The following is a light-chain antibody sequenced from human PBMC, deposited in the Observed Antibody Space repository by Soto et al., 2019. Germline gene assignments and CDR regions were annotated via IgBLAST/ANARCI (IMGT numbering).Light chain of an antibody. V-gene: IGKV3-20*01. CDR3: QQYGSSPYT. J-gene: IGKJ2*01. CDR1: QSVSSSY. Sequence: EIVLTQSPGTLSLSPGERATLSCRASQSVSSSYLAWYQQKPGQAPRLLIYGASSRATGIPDRFSGSGSGTDFTLTISRVEPEDVAVYYCQQYGSSPYTFGQGPKLEIK. CDR2: GAS.